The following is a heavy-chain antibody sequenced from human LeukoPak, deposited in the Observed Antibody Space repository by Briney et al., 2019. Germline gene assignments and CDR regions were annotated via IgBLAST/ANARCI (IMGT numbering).Heavy chain of an antibody. CDR2: LKEGGSWK. Sequence: GGSLRLSCAASVFTFSSSWMGWARKAPGKGLEWVANLKEGGSWKHYAVSVKGRFTISRDNAKNLLYLQMNSLRAEDTAVYYCARDRGGYHADSWGQGTLVTVSS. J-gene: IGHJ4*02. CDR1: VFTFSSSW. CDR3: ARDRGGYHADS. V-gene: IGHV3-7*01. D-gene: IGHD6-19*01.